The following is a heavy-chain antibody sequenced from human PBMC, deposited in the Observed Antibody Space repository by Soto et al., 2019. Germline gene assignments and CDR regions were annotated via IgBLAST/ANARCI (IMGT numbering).Heavy chain of an antibody. J-gene: IGHJ6*02. CDR2: IHQAGSEK. CDR1: RFIFSNYW. CDR3: AGGNALDV. Sequence: EVQLVESGGGLVQPGGSLRLSCAASRFIFSNYWMTWVRQAPGKGLEWVANIHQAGSEKYYMDSVKGRFTISRDNAKNSVYLQMTALRAEDTAIYYSAGGNALDVWGQGTTVTVSS. V-gene: IGHV3-7*01.